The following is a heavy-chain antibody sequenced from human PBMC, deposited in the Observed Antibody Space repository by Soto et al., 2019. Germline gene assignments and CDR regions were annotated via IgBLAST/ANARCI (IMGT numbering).Heavy chain of an antibody. CDR3: AREETTGTQHFDY. Sequence: SETLSLTCAVYGGSFSGYYWSWIRQPPGKGLEWIGEINHSGSTNYNPSLKSRVTISVDTSKNQFSLKLSSVTAADTAVYYCAREETTGTQHFDYWGQGTLVTVSS. CDR2: INHSGST. D-gene: IGHD1-1*01. J-gene: IGHJ4*02. CDR1: GGSFSGYY. V-gene: IGHV4-34*01.